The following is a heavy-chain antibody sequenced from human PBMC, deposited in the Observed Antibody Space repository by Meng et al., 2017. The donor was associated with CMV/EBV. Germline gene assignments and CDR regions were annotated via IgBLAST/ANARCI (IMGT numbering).Heavy chain of an antibody. CDR2: INHSGST. CDR3: ASITRRYSSVWYVGSNGVQNDY. J-gene: IGHJ4*02. CDR1: GGSFSAYY. D-gene: IGHD6-19*01. V-gene: IGHV4-34*01. Sequence: SETLSLTCAVYGGSFSAYYWSWIHQPPGKGLEWIGEINHSGSTNYNPSLKSRVTISVDTSKNQFSLKLSSVTAADTAVYSCASITRRYSSVWYVGSNGVQNDYWGQGTLVTVSS.